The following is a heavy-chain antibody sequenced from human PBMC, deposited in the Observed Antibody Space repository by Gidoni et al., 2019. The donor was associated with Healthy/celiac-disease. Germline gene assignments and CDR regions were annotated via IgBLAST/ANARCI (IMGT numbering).Heavy chain of an antibody. V-gene: IGHV3-30*18. D-gene: IGHD1-26*01. CDR1: GFTFSSYG. CDR2: ISYDGSNK. Sequence: QVQLVESGGGVVQPGRSLSLSCAASGFTFSSYGMHWVRQAPGKGLEWVAVISYDGSNKYYADSVKGRFTISRDNSKNTLYLQMNSLRAEDTAVYYCAKDRSGSYGYWGQGTLVTVSS. CDR3: AKDRSGSYGY. J-gene: IGHJ4*02.